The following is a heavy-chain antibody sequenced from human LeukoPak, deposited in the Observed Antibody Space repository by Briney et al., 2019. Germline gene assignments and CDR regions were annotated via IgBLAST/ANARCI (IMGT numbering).Heavy chain of an antibody. CDR3: ARLPERSDLLPSYANSFDW. Sequence: SETLSLTCTVSGGSISSSNYYWAWIRQPPGKGLGWIGNIHYSGSTYYNASLNSRITMSIDTSKNRFSLRLSSVTAADTAVFFCARLPERSDLLPSYANSFDWWGQGTLVTVSS. V-gene: IGHV4-39*01. D-gene: IGHD3-9*01. CDR2: IHYSGST. CDR1: GGSISSSNYY. J-gene: IGHJ4*02.